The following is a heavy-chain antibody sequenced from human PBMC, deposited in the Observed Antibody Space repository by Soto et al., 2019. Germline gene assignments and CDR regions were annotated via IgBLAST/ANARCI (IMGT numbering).Heavy chain of an antibody. CDR1: GFTFSNYW. Sequence: GSLRLSFAASGFTFSNYWIIWVLPAPLKWLECVANIKQDGSQKWYVDSVKGRFTISRDNAKNSLYLQMNSLRAEDTAVYYCARGDYYDTSGPFSEAFDIRGRGTLVTVSS. J-gene: IGHJ3*02. CDR3: ARGDYYDTSGPFSEAFDI. CDR2: IKQDGSQK. V-gene: IGHV3-7*04. D-gene: IGHD3-22*01.